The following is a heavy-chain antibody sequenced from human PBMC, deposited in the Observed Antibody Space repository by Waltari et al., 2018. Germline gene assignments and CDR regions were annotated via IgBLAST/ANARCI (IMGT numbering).Heavy chain of an antibody. Sequence: QVQLVQSGAEVNKPGSSVTVSCKASGGPFSSYAISWVRQAPGQGLEWMGGIIPIFGTANYAQKFQGRVTITADESTSTAYMELSSLRSEDTAVYYCARSIVGTNYGMDVWGQGTTVTVSS. D-gene: IGHD1-26*01. CDR2: IIPIFGTA. CDR1: GGPFSSYA. V-gene: IGHV1-69*12. J-gene: IGHJ6*02. CDR3: ARSIVGTNYGMDV.